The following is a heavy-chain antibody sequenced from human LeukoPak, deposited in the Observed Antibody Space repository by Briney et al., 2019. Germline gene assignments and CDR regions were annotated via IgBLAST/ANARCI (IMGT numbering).Heavy chain of an antibody. J-gene: IGHJ4*02. CDR3: ASFYYYGSGS. D-gene: IGHD3-10*01. Sequence: KPSETLSLTCTVSGGSISGYYWSWMRQPAGKGLEWIGRIYTSGTTNYNPSLKSRVTMSVDTSKNQFSLKLSSVTAADTAVYYCASFYYYGSGSWGQGTLVTVSS. CDR1: GGSISGYY. V-gene: IGHV4-4*07. CDR2: IYTSGTT.